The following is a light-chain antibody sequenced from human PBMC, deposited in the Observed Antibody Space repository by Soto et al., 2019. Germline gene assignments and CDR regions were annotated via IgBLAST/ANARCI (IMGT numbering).Light chain of an antibody. V-gene: IGKV3-20*01. CDR2: GAS. Sequence: EIVLTQSPGTLSLSPGERATLSCRASQSVRSNFLAWYQQKPGQAPRLLIYGASNRATGIPDRFSGSGSGTDFTLTITRLEPEVFAMYYCQRYDSFRTFGQGTKVEI. J-gene: IGKJ1*01. CDR1: QSVRSNF. CDR3: QRYDSFRT.